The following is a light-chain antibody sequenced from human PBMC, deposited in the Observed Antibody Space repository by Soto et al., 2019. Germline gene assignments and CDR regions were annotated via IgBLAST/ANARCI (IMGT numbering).Light chain of an antibody. V-gene: IGKV1-9*01. J-gene: IGKJ4*01. CDR1: QGINSY. Sequence: DIQLTQSPSFLSASLVDRVTVTCRASQGINSYLAWYQQKPGKAPKLLIYTASTLQSGVPSRFSDSGSGTEFTLTITSLQPEDFAAYYCQQLNSYPLTFGGGTKVDIK. CDR3: QQLNSYPLT. CDR2: TAS.